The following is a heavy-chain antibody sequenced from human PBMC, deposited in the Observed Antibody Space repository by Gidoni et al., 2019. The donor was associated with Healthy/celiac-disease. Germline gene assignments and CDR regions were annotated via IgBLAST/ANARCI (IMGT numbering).Heavy chain of an antibody. CDR3: ARTAAVRGVIYYFDY. D-gene: IGHD3-10*01. CDR1: GGSIRSSSYY. V-gene: IGHV4-39*01. CDR2: IYYSGST. J-gene: IGHJ4*02. Sequence: QLQLQESGPGLVKPSETLSLTCTVSGGSIRSSSYYWGWIRQPPGKGLEWIGSIYYSGSTYYNPSLKSRVTISVDTSKNQFSLKLSSVTAADTAVYYCARTAAVRGVIYYFDYWGQGTLVTVSS.